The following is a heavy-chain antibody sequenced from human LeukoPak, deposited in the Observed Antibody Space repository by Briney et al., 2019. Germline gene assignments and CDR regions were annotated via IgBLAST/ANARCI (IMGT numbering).Heavy chain of an antibody. CDR2: ISAYNGNT. CDR3: ARDRKGSSWGGLIDY. J-gene: IGHJ4*02. Sequence: ASVKVSCKASGYTFTSYGISWVRQAPGQGLEWMGWISAYNGNTNYAQKLQGRVTMTTDTSTSTAYMEPRSLRSDDTAVYYCARDRKGSSWGGLIDYWGQGTLVTVSS. V-gene: IGHV1-18*01. CDR1: GYTFTSYG. D-gene: IGHD6-13*01.